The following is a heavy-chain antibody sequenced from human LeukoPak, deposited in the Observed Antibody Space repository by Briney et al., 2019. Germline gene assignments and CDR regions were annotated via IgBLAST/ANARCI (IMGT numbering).Heavy chain of an antibody. CDR2: INPNSGGT. V-gene: IGHV1-2*02. CDR3: AREFYDILTGYYHRFDY. Sequence: ASVKVSCKASGYTFTGYYMHWVRQAPGQGLEWMGWINPNSGGTNYAQKFQGRVTMTRDTSISTAYMELSSLRSEDTAVYYCAREFYDILTGYYHRFDYWGQGTLVTVSS. J-gene: IGHJ4*02. D-gene: IGHD3-9*01. CDR1: GYTFTGYY.